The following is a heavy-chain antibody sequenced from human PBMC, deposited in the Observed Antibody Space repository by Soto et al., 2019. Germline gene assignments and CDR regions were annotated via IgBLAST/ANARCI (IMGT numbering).Heavy chain of an antibody. CDR2: INKDGSQK. CDR1: GFTLSNYW. D-gene: IGHD7-27*01. CDR3: VRELGLAY. Sequence: LRLSCSASGFTLSNYWMTWVRQAPGKGLEWVANINKDGSQKNYVDTVKGRFTIARDNGQNSLSLQINSLRVEDTAVYYCVRELGLAYWGQGALVTVS. J-gene: IGHJ4*02. V-gene: IGHV3-7*03.